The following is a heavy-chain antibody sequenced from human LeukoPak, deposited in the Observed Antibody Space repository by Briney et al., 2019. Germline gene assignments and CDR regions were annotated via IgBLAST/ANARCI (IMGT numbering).Heavy chain of an antibody. J-gene: IGHJ6*03. Sequence: SETLSLTCAVYGGSFSGYYWSWIRQPPGKGLEWIGEINHSGSTNYNPSLKSRVTISVDTSKNQFSLKLSSVTAADTAVYYCAMPYYDFWSGSDAHARYYYHYMDVWGKGTTVTVSS. CDR3: AMPYYDFWSGSDAHARYYYHYMDV. CDR1: GGSFSGYY. D-gene: IGHD3-3*01. CDR2: INHSGST. V-gene: IGHV4-34*01.